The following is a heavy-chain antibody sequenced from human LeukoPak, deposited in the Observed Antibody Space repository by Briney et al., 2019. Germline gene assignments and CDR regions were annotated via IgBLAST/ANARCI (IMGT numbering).Heavy chain of an antibody. CDR2: IDGGGSST. J-gene: IGHJ4*02. D-gene: IGHD1-26*01. CDR1: GFTFSYHW. Sequence: GGSLRLSCGASGFTFSYHWMHWVRQVPGKGLVWVSRIDGGGSSTSYADSVKGRFSISRDNAKSTLYLQMSSLRAEDTAVYYCAKKGATTGDFDYWGQGTLVTVSS. CDR3: AKKGATTGDFDY. V-gene: IGHV3-74*01.